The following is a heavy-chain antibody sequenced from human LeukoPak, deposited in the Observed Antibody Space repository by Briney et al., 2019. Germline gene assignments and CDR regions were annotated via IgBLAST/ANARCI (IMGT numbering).Heavy chain of an antibody. J-gene: IGHJ4*02. CDR3: AKDLNYDILTGPLDY. CDR1: GFTFDDYA. D-gene: IGHD3-9*01. Sequence: GGSLRLSCAASGFTFDDYAMHWVRQAPGKGLEWVSGISWNSGSIGYADSVKGRFTISRDNAKNSLYLQMNSLRAEDTALNYCAKDLNYDILTGPLDYWGQGTLVTVSS. V-gene: IGHV3-9*01. CDR2: ISWNSGSI.